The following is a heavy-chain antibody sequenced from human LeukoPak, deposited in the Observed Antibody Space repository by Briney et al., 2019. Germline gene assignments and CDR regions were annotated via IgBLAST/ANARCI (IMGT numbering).Heavy chain of an antibody. CDR1: GGSFSGYY. D-gene: IGHD2-15*01. CDR2: INHSGST. J-gene: IGHJ6*03. V-gene: IGHV4-34*01. Sequence: SETLSLTCAVYGGSFSGYYWSWIRQPPGKGLEWIGEINHSGSTNYNPSLKSRVTISVDTSKNQFSLKLSSVTAADTAVYYSARLGYCSGGSCYWGYYYYMDVWGKGTTVTISS. CDR3: ARLGYCSGGSCYWGYYYYMDV.